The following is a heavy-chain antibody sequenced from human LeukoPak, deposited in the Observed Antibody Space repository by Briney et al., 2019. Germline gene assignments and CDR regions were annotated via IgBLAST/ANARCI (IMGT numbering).Heavy chain of an antibody. V-gene: IGHV3-33*01. CDR3: ARGLAGYYNDYYHYYGMDV. CDR2: IWYDGSNK. J-gene: IGHJ6*02. CDR1: GFTFSSYG. D-gene: IGHD3-10*01. Sequence: PGGSLRLSCAASGFTFSSYGMHWVRQAPGKGLEWVAVIWYDGSNKYYADSVKGRFTISRDNSKNTLYLQMNSLRAEDTAVYYCARGLAGYYNDYYHYYGMDVWGQGTTVTVSS.